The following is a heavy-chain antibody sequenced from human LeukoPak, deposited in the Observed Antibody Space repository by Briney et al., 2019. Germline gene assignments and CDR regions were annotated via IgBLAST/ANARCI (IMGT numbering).Heavy chain of an antibody. CDR2: INPNSGGT. Sequence: ASVKVSCKASGYTFTGYYMHWVRQAPGQGPEWMGWINPNSGGTNYAQKFQGRVTMTRDTSISTAYMELSRLRSDDTAVYYCARDSSSRKNNWFDPWGQGTLVTVSS. CDR1: GYTFTGYY. V-gene: IGHV1-2*02. J-gene: IGHJ5*02. CDR3: ARDSSSRKNNWFDP. D-gene: IGHD6-13*01.